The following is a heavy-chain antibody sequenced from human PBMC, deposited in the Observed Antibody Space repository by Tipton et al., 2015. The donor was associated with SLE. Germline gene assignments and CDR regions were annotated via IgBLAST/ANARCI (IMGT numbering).Heavy chain of an antibody. CDR1: GGSFSGYY. V-gene: IGHV4-34*01. CDR2: INHSGST. J-gene: IGHJ6*02. Sequence: TLSLTCAVYGGSFSGYYWTWIRQPPGKGLEWIGEINHSGSTNYNPSLKSRVTISVGTSKNQFSLKLDSVTAADTAVYYCARAPGDYYGSGTYYDHYYYGMDVWGQGTTVTVSS. D-gene: IGHD3-10*01. CDR3: ARAPGDYYGSGTYYDHYYYGMDV.